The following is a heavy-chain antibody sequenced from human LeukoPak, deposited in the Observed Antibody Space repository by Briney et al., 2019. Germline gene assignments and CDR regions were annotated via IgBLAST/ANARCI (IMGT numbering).Heavy chain of an antibody. Sequence: GGSLRLSCAASGFTFSYYSMNWVRQAPGKGLEWVSSISSSSNYIYYADSLKGRFTISRDNAKNSLYLQMNSLRAEDTAVYYCAINHRDGYSELGYWGQGTLVTVSS. CDR2: ISSSSNYI. CDR3: AINHRDGYSELGY. V-gene: IGHV3-21*01. CDR1: GFTFSYYS. D-gene: IGHD5-24*01. J-gene: IGHJ4*02.